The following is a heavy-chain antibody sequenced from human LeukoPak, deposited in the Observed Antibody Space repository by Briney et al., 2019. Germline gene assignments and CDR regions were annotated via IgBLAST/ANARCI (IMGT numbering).Heavy chain of an antibody. Sequence: GGSLRLSCAASGFTFSSYAMSWVRHAPGKRLEWVSAISGSGGSTYYADSVKGRFTISRDNSKNTLYLQMNSLRAEDTAVYYCAATANRIWALVPFDYWGQGTLVTVSS. V-gene: IGHV3-23*01. CDR2: ISGSGGST. CDR3: AATANRIWALVPFDY. CDR1: GFTFSSYA. J-gene: IGHJ4*02. D-gene: IGHD6-6*01.